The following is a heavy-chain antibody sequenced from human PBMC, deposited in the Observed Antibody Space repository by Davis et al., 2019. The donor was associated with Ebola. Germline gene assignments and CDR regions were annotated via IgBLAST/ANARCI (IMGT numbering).Heavy chain of an antibody. Sequence: GGSLSLSCKGSGYSFTSYWIGWVRQMPGRGLEWMGIIYPGDSDTRYSPSFQGQVTISADKSISTAYLQWSSLKASDTAMYYCARMTTLYGMDVWGQGTTVTVSS. V-gene: IGHV5-51*01. CDR2: IYPGDSDT. CDR1: GYSFTSYW. D-gene: IGHD4-11*01. J-gene: IGHJ6*02. CDR3: ARMTTLYGMDV.